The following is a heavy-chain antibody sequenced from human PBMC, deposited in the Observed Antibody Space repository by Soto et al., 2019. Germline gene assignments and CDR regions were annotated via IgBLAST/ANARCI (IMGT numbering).Heavy chain of an antibody. D-gene: IGHD3-16*02. CDR1: GGTFSSYA. CDR3: AIHSYYDYVWGSYRSYFDY. CDR2: IIPIFGTA. Sequence: QVQLVQSGAEVKKPGSSVKVSCKASGGTFSSYAISWVRQAPGQGLEWMGGIIPIFGTANYAQKFQGRVTITADESTSTAYMELSRLRSEDTAVYYCAIHSYYDYVWGSYRSYFDYWGQGTLVTVSS. V-gene: IGHV1-69*01. J-gene: IGHJ4*02.